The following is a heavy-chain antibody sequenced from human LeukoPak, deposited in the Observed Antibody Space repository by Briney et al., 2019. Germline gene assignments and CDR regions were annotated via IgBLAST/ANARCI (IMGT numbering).Heavy chain of an antibody. CDR1: GFTFSSYA. CDR2: VRPSGGQPVYADGRT. V-gene: IGHV3-23*01. CDR3: AKDWHRGGLVTSFDF. D-gene: IGHD2-21*02. Sequence: PGGSLRLSCTASGFTFSSYAMTWLRQSPGKGLEWVSSVRPSGGQPVYADGRTHYADSVRGRFTISRDDFKSTLYLQMNSLRGDDTAVYYCAKDWHRGGLVTSFDFWGQGVLVTVSA. J-gene: IGHJ4*02.